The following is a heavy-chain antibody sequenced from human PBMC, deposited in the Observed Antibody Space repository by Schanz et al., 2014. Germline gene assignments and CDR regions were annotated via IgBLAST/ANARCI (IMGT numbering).Heavy chain of an antibody. V-gene: IGHV3-23*01. D-gene: IGHD3-10*01. CDR1: GFTFSSYT. Sequence: EVQLLESGGGLVRPGGSLRLSCAASGFTFSSYTMNWVRQAPGKGLEWVSAISGSGGSTVYADSVKGRFTISRDNSNITMFLQMNTLRAEVTAVNYGAKDIFICVAPGAIISHDAIDIWGQGTKVTVSS. CDR2: ISGSGGST. CDR3: AKDIFICVAPGAIISHDAIDI. J-gene: IGHJ3*02.